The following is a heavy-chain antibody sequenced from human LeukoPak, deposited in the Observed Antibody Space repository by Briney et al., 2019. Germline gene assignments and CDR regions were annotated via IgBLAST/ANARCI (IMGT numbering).Heavy chain of an antibody. V-gene: IGHV3-23*01. J-gene: IGHJ5*02. CDR1: GFTFSTYA. CDR2: ITGSGGRT. Sequence: GGSLRLSCATSGFTFSTYAMSWVRQVPGKGLKSVSSITGSGGRTHYADSVKGRFTISRDNFKNTLYLQMNSLRADDTAVYYCAKGGLVHRFDPWGQGTLVTVSS. CDR3: AKGGLVHRFDP.